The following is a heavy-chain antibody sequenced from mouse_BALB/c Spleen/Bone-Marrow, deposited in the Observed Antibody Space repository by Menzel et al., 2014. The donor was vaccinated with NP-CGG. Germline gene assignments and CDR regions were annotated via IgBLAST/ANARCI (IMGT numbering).Heavy chain of an antibody. CDR1: GYTFTGYW. J-gene: IGHJ4*01. V-gene: IGHV1S81*02. CDR3: ARLIYGSSYIVDF. D-gene: IGHD1-1*01. CDR2: INPSNGRT. Sequence: QVQLQQSGAELVKPGASVKLSCKASGYTFTGYWMRWVKQRPGQGLEWIGEINPSNGRTNYNEKFKSMATLTVDKSKGSAFMQLGNLTSEGSAVFYCARLIYGSSYIVDFWGQGTSVTVSS.